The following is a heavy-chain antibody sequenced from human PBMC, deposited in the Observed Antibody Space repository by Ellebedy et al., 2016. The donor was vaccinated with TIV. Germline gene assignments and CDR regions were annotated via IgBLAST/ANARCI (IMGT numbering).Heavy chain of an antibody. V-gene: IGHV4-4*07. CDR1: GGSISSYY. J-gene: IGHJ5*02. D-gene: IGHD5-12*01. CDR2: LYTSGTT. Sequence: GSLRLSCTVSGGSISSYYWSWIRQPAGKGLEWIGRLYTSGTTNYNPSLRGRVTVSVDTSQNQFSLKLSSLTAADTAVYYCARETGYSGYRTGEFDPWGQGTLVTVSS. CDR3: ARETGYSGYRTGEFDP.